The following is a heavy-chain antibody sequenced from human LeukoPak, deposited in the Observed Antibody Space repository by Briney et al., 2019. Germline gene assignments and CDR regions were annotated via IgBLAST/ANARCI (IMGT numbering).Heavy chain of an antibody. Sequence: PGRSLRISYAASGFTFSTYAMHWVRQAPGKGLEWVAVIRYDGSNKYYADSVKGRFTISRDNSKNTLYLQMNSLRAEDTAVYYCAKGHDYSNYEVWSWGQGTLVTVSS. CDR3: AKGHDYSNYEVWS. D-gene: IGHD4-11*01. CDR1: GFTFSTYA. V-gene: IGHV3-30*04. J-gene: IGHJ4*02. CDR2: IRYDGSNK.